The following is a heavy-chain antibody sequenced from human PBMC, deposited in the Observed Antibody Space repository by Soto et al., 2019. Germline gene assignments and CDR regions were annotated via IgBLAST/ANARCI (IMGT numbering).Heavy chain of an antibody. Sequence: ASVKVSCKASGYTFTSYGISWVRQAPGQGLEWMGWISAYNGNTNYAQKLQGRVTMTTGTSTSTAYMELRSLRSDDTAVYYCARGAVVVPAAIRPWWFDPWGQGTLVTVSS. CDR1: GYTFTSYG. CDR3: ARGAVVVPAAIRPWWFDP. V-gene: IGHV1-18*01. J-gene: IGHJ5*02. D-gene: IGHD2-2*01. CDR2: ISAYNGNT.